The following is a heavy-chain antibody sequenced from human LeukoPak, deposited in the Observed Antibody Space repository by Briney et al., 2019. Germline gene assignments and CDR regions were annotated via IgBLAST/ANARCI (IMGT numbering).Heavy chain of an antibody. CDR2: IRSKAYGGTT. V-gene: IGHV3-49*04. Sequence: PGRSLRLSCIASGFTFGDYAMSWVRQAPGKGLEWVGFIRSKAYGGTTEYAASVKGRFTISRDDSKSIAYLQMNSLKTEDTAVYYCTKSRDGYRNLGHYWGQGTLVTVSS. CDR3: TKSRDGYRNLGHY. D-gene: IGHD5-24*01. J-gene: IGHJ4*02. CDR1: GFTFGDYA.